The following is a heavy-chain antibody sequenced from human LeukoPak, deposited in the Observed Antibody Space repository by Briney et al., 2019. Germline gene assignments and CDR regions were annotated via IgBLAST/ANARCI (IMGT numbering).Heavy chain of an antibody. J-gene: IGHJ4*02. CDR3: ARASHDYGDYSHFDY. CDR1: GGSISTSYY. Sequence: SETLSLTCTVSGGSISTSYYWGWIRQPPGKGLEWIGSIYYSGSTYYNPSLKSRVTISVDKSKNQFSLKLSSVTAADTAVYYCARASHDYGDYSHFDYWGQGTLVTVSS. CDR2: IYYSGST. D-gene: IGHD4-17*01. V-gene: IGHV4-39*07.